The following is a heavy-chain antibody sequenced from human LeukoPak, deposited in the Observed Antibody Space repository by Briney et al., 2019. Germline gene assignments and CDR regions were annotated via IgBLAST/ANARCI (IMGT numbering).Heavy chain of an antibody. D-gene: IGHD4-17*01. J-gene: IGHJ4*02. CDR3: VKVGLHDYGDYGVDY. CDR2: ISYDGSNK. V-gene: IGHV3-30*14. CDR1: GFTFSSYA. Sequence: GRSLRLSCAASGFTFSSYAMHWVRQAPGKGLEWVAVISYDGSNKYYADSVKGRFTISRDNSKNTLYLQMSSLRAEDTAVYYCVKVGLHDYGDYGVDYWGQGTLVTVSS.